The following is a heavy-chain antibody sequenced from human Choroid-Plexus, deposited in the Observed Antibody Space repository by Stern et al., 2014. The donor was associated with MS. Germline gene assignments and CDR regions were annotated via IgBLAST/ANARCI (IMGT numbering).Heavy chain of an antibody. D-gene: IGHD2/OR15-2a*01. CDR1: GFTFGSCA. CDR2: VSYDGSNK. J-gene: IGHJ5*02. V-gene: IGHV3-30*18. CDR3: AKDRQYLTYFFDH. Sequence: VPLVESGGGVVQPGRPLRLSCVPSGFTFGSCALHWVRQAPGKGLEWGAGVSYDGSNKYYADSVKGRFTISRDNSQNTLYMQMSSLRPEDTAVYYCAKDRQYLTYFFDHWGQGSLVTVSS.